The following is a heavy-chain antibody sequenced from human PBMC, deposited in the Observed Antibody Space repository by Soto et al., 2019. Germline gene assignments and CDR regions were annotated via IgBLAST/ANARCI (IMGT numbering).Heavy chain of an antibody. V-gene: IGHV3-23*01. CDR1: GFTFSSYA. D-gene: IGHD6-19*01. Sequence: GGSLRLSCAASGFTFSSYAMSWVRQAPGKGLEWVSAISGSGGSTYYADSVKGRFTISRDNSKNTPYLQMNSLRAEDTAVYYCAKALAGGWYYYYGMGVWGQGTTVTVSS. J-gene: IGHJ6*02. CDR2: ISGSGGST. CDR3: AKALAGGWYYYYGMGV.